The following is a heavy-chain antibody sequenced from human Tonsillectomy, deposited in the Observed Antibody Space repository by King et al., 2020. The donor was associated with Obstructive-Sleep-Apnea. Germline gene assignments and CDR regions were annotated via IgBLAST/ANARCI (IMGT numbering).Heavy chain of an antibody. J-gene: IGHJ6*02. V-gene: IGHV3-30*02. D-gene: IGHD3-16*01. Sequence: VQLVESGGGVVQPGGSLRVSCAASGFTFSRYAMHWVRQAPGKGLEWVAFIWYDGSNKYYADSVKGRFTNSRDNSKNTLYFQMNSLRPDDTAVYYCAKEMNYDSWPLRGMDVWGQGTTVTVSS. CDR3: AKEMNYDSWPLRGMDV. CDR2: IWYDGSNK. CDR1: GFTFSRYA.